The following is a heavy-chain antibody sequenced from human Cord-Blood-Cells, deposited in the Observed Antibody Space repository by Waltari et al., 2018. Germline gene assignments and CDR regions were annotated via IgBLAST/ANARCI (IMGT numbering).Heavy chain of an antibody. CDR3: ARDSIEYQLLSAYYYYYYMDV. CDR2: IYHSGST. V-gene: IGHV4-38-2*02. Sequence: QVQLQESGPGLVKPSATLSLTCTVSGYSISSGYYWGWIRQPPGKGLEWIGSIYHSGSTYYNPSLKSRVTISVDTSKNQFSLKRSSVTAADTAVYYCARDSIEYQLLSAYYYYYYMDVWGKGTTVTVSS. CDR1: GYSISSGYY. J-gene: IGHJ6*03. D-gene: IGHD2-2*01.